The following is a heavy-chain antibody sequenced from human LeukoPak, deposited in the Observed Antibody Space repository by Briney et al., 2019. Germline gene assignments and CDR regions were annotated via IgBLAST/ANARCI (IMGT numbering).Heavy chain of an antibody. CDR3: ARGMAGYYGGNRPHDQFDY. CDR1: GGSISSYY. V-gene: IGHV4-59*01. D-gene: IGHD4-23*01. Sequence: SETLSLTCTVSGGSISSYYWSWIRQPPGKGLEWIGYIYYSGSTNYNPSLKSRVTISVDTSKNQFSLKLSSVTAADTAVYYCARGMAGYYGGNRPHDQFDYWGQGTLVTVSS. J-gene: IGHJ4*02. CDR2: IYYSGST.